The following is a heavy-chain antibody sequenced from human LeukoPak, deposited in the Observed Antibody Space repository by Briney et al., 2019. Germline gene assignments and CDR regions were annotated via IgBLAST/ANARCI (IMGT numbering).Heavy chain of an antibody. V-gene: IGHV4-59*01. J-gene: IGHJ5*02. CDR2: IYYSGSA. D-gene: IGHD2/OR15-2a*01. Sequence: PSETLSLTCTVSGSSISSYYWSWIRQPPGRGLEWIGYIYYSGSANYNPSLKSRVTISVDTSKNQFSLKLSSVTAADTAVYYCARVNTNWLDPWGQGTLVTVSS. CDR1: GSSISSYY. CDR3: ARVNTNWLDP.